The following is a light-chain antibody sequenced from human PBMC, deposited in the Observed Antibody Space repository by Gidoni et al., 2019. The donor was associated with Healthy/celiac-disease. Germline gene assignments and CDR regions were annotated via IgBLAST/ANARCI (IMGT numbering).Light chain of an antibody. V-gene: IGKV3-11*01. J-gene: IGKJ2*01. Sequence: EIVLTQSPATLSLSPGERATLSCRASQSVSSYLAWYQQKPGQALRLLIYDASNRATGIPARFSGSGSGTDFTLTISSLEPEDFAVYYCQQRSNWPPGYTFGQGTKLEIK. CDR1: QSVSSY. CDR2: DAS. CDR3: QQRSNWPPGYT.